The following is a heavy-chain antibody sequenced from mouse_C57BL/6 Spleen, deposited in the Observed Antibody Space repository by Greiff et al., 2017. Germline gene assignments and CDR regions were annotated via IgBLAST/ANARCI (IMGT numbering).Heavy chain of an antibody. V-gene: IGHV1-82*01. CDR2: IYPGDGDT. CDR3: ARERDYGPDY. CDR1: GYAFSSSW. D-gene: IGHD1-1*02. J-gene: IGHJ2*01. Sequence: VQLQQSGPELVKPGASVKISCKASGYAFSSSWMNWVKQRPGKGLEWIGRIYPGDGDTNYNGKFKGKATLTADKSSSTAYMHLSSLTSEDSAVYFCARERDYGPDYWGKGTTLTVSS.